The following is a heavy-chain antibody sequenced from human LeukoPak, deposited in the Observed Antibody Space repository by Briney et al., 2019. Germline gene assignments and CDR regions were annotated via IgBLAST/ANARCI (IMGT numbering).Heavy chain of an antibody. CDR3: ARASYCSGGICYYYY. CDR2: ISGSVSST. J-gene: IGHJ4*02. D-gene: IGHD2-15*01. V-gene: IGHV3-23*01. CDR1: GFTFNSYT. Sequence: VGSLRLSCAASGFTFNSYTMSWGRQAPGKGLGWVSTISGSVSSTYYADSVKGRFTISRDNSKNTLYLQVNSLRAEDTAVYYCARASYCSGGICYYYYWGQRDLVTVSS.